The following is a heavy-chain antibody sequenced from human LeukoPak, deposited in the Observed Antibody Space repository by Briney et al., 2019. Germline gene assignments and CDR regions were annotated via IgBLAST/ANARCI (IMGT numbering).Heavy chain of an antibody. CDR1: GFTFSSYG. Sequence: PGGALRLSCAASGFTFSSYGMHWVRQAPGKGLEWVAVIWYDGSNKYYADSVKGRFTISRDNSKNTLYLQMNSLRAEDTAVYYCARGLNYYDSSGYPFDYWGQGTLVTVSS. J-gene: IGHJ4*02. V-gene: IGHV3-33*01. D-gene: IGHD3-22*01. CDR3: ARGLNYYDSSGYPFDY. CDR2: IWYDGSNK.